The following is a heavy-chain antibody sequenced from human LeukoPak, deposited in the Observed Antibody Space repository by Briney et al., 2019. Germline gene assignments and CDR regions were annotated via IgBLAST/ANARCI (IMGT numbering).Heavy chain of an antibody. CDR2: INTNTGNP. CDR3: ARSQTYYDILTARFYGMDV. CDR1: GGTFSSYA. D-gene: IGHD3-9*01. Sequence: ASVKVPCKASGGTFSSYAISWVRQAPGQGLEWMGWINTNTGNPTYAQGFTGRFVFSLDTSVSTAYLQISSLKAEDTAVYYCARSQTYYDILTARFYGMDVWGQGTTVTVSS. J-gene: IGHJ6*02. V-gene: IGHV7-4-1*02.